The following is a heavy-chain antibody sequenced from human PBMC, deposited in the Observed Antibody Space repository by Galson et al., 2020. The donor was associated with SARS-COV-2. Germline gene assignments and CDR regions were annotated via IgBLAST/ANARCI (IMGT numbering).Heavy chain of an antibody. CDR1: GGSISSYY. CDR3: ARDPTLGWWFDP. D-gene: IGHD6-19*01. Sequence: SQTLSLTCTVSGGSISSYYWSWIRQPAGKGLEWIGRIYTSGSTNYNPSLKSRVTMSVDTSKNQFSLKLSSVTAADTAVYYCARDPTLGWWFDPWGQGTLVTVSS. CDR2: IYTSGST. J-gene: IGHJ5*02. V-gene: IGHV4-4*07.